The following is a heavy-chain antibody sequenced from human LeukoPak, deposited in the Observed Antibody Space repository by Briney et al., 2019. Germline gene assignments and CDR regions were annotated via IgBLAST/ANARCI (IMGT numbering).Heavy chain of an antibody. CDR3: AKSKEDCCGSFDP. CDR2: ISGSGGST. CDR1: GFTFSSYG. J-gene: IGHJ5*02. V-gene: IGHV3-23*01. D-gene: IGHD2-15*01. Sequence: GGSLRLSCAASGFTFSSYGMSWVRQAPGKRLEWVSAISGSGGSTYYADSVKDRFTISRDNSKNTLYLQMNSLRAEDTAVYYCAKSKEDCCGSFDPWGQGTLVTVSS.